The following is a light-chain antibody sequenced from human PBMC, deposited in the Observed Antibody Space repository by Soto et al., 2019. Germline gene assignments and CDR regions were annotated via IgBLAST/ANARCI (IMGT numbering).Light chain of an antibody. J-gene: IGKJ4*01. Sequence: EIVMTQSPATLSVSPGERVTFSCRASQSVTSNLARYQHKPGQAPRLLISGASTGATGIPARFSGSGSGTEFTLTINSLQSEDFAVYYCQQYNTWPVTFGGGTKVEIK. CDR3: QQYNTWPVT. CDR2: GAS. CDR1: QSVTSN. V-gene: IGKV3-15*01.